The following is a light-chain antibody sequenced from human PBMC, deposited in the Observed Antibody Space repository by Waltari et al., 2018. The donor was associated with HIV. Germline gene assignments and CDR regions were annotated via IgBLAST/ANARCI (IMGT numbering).Light chain of an antibody. CDR2: DVS. CDR1: QRISSY. Sequence: DIQMTQSPSSLSASVGDRVAITCRASQRISSYLNWYQQKPGKAPKLLIYDVSSLQSGVSSRFSGSRSGTDFVLAISSLQPEDLGIYYCQQSYSDIWTFGQGTKVEIK. CDR3: QQSYSDIWT. J-gene: IGKJ1*01. V-gene: IGKV1-39*01.